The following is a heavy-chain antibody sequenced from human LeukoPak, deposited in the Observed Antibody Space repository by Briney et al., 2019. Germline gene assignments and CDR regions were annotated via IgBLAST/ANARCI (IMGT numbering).Heavy chain of an antibody. CDR3: TTDYYYDSSGYPAEYFQH. J-gene: IGHJ1*01. CDR2: IKSESDGGTT. Sequence: PGGSLRLSCAAYGFTVSNAWRSWVRQAQGKGGEWVGRIKSESDGGTTDYVAPVKGRSTISRDDSKNTLYLQMNSLKNEDTSVYYCTTDYYYDSSGYPAEYFQHWGQGTLFTVSS. V-gene: IGHV3-15*01. CDR1: GFTVSNAW. D-gene: IGHD3-22*01.